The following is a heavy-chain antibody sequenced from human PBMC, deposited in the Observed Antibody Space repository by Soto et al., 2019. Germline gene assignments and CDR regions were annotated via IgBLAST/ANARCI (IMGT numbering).Heavy chain of an antibody. J-gene: IGHJ6*04. V-gene: IGHV3-9*01. CDR3: EKDKVIGYCSSKRCHSGYYYGMDV. CDR1: GFTFDDYA. D-gene: IGHD2-2*01. Sequence: PGGSLRLSCAASGFTFDDYAMHWVRQAPGKGLEWVSGISWNSGSIGYADSVKGRFTISRDNAKNSLYLQMNSLRAEDTALYECEKDKVIGYCSSKRCHSGYYYGMDVWGKGTKVNVSS. CDR2: ISWNSGSI.